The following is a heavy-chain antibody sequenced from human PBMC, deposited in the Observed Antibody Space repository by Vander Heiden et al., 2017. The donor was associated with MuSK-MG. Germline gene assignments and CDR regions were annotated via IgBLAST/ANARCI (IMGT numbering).Heavy chain of an antibody. CDR3: ARGTASGYSSGWYSVDAFDI. J-gene: IGHJ3*02. D-gene: IGHD6-19*01. CDR2: IYSSGST. Sequence: QVQLQESGPGLVKPSETLSLTCTVSGGSISSSYWSWIRQPPGKGLEWIGYIYSSGSTNYNPSLKSRVTISVDTSKNQFSLKLSSVTAADTAVYYCARGTASGYSSGWYSVDAFDIWGQGTMVTVSS. CDR1: GGSISSSY. V-gene: IGHV4-59*01.